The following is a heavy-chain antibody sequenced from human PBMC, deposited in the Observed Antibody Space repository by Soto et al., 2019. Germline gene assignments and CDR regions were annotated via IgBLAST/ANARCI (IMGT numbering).Heavy chain of an antibody. CDR1: GFTFSSYW. D-gene: IGHD3-10*01. CDR3: ARDSRWFGELSPAAIGY. Sequence: EVQLVESGGGLVQPGGSLRLSCAASGFTFSSYWMHWVRQAPGKGLVWVSRINSDGSSTSYADSVKGRFTISRDNAKNTRYLQMNSLRAEDTAVYYCARDSRWFGELSPAAIGYWGQGTLVTVSS. J-gene: IGHJ4*02. V-gene: IGHV3-74*01. CDR2: INSDGSST.